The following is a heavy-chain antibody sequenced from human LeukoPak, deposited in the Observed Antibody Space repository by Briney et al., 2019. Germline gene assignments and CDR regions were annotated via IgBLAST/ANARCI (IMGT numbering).Heavy chain of an antibody. J-gene: IGHJ4*02. CDR1: GYTFTNYY. CDR2: INPNGGNT. V-gene: IGHV1-46*01. CDR3: VREENGGTFDY. D-gene: IGHD3-16*01. Sequence: ASVKLSCKASGYTFTNYYMHWVRQAPGQGLEWLGIINPNGGNTNYAQKFKGRVTMTGDTSTSTVYMDLSSLRSEDTAVYYCVREENGGTFDYWGQGNLITVSS.